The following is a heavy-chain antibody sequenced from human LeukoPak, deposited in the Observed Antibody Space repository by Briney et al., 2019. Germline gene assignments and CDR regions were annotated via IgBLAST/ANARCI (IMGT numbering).Heavy chain of an antibody. CDR2: TYYRSKWCN. D-gene: IGHD2-2*01. V-gene: IGHV6-1*01. CDR3: ARGGSGVVVSLFDY. CDR1: GDSVSRNSAS. J-gene: IGHJ4*02. Sequence: SQTLSLTCAISGDSVSRNSASWNWIRQSPSRGLEWLGRTYYRSKWCNDYAVSVKSRITINPDTSKNQFSLQLNSLTPEDTAVYYCARGGSGVVVSLFDYWGQGTLVTVSS.